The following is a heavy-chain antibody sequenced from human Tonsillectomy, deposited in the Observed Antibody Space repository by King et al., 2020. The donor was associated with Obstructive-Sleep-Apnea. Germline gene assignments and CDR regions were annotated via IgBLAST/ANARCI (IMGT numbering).Heavy chain of an antibody. CDR3: ARDSGDSGYDSRPI. V-gene: IGHV3-48*04. CDR1: GFTFSSYS. D-gene: IGHD5-12*01. Sequence: VQLVESGGGLVQPGGSLRLSCAASGFTFSSYSMNWVRQAPGKGLEWVSYITSSSNTIYYADSVRGRFTISRDNSKNSLYLHMNSLRAEDTAVYYCARDSGDSGYDSRPIWGQGILVTVSS. CDR2: ITSSSNTI. J-gene: IGHJ4*02.